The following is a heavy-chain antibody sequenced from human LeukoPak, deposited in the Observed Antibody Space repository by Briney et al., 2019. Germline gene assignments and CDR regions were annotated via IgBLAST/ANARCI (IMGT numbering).Heavy chain of an antibody. J-gene: IGHJ3*02. Sequence: ASVKVSCKASGYTFTSYDINWVRQATGQGLEWMGWMNPNSGNTGYAQKFQGRVTMTRNTSISTAYMELSSLRSEDTAVYYCARAFSYYDFWSGQFAFDIWGQGTMVTVSS. V-gene: IGHV1-8*01. CDR3: ARAFSYYDFWSGQFAFDI. CDR1: GYTFTSYD. CDR2: MNPNSGNT. D-gene: IGHD3-3*01.